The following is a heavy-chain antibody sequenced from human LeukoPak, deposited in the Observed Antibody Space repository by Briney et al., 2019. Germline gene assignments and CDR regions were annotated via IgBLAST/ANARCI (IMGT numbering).Heavy chain of an antibody. D-gene: IGHD4-23*01. Sequence: GASVKVSCKASGYTFTSYGISWVRQAPGQGLEWMGWISAYNGNTNYAQKLQGRVTMTTDTSTSTAYMELRSLRSDDTAVYYCASNSLPVSGDDAFDIGAQGTMVTVSS. CDR2: ISAYNGNT. V-gene: IGHV1-18*01. CDR1: GYTFTSYG. J-gene: IGHJ3*02. CDR3: ASNSLPVSGDDAFDI.